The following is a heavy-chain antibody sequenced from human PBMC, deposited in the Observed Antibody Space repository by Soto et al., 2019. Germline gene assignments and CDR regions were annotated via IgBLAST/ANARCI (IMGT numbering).Heavy chain of an antibody. D-gene: IGHD3-10*01. J-gene: IGHJ6*02. Sequence: ASVKVSCKTSGYTFSAYDIYWVRQAPGQGLDWMGWIRAYNGDTNYAQKFQTRVTMTTDKSTDTAYMDLRSLTSDDTAIYYCARAGAAPYYYYGLDVWGQGTTVTVSS. CDR2: IRAYNGDT. CDR1: GYTFSAYD. CDR3: ARAGAAPYYYYGLDV. V-gene: IGHV1-18*01.